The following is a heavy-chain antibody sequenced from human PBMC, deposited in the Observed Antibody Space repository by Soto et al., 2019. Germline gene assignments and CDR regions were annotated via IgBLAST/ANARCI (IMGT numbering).Heavy chain of an antibody. V-gene: IGHV4-31*03. CDR3: AREDTAIRSLDY. Sequence: SETLSLTCTVSGGSISSGGYYWSWIRQHPGKGLEWIGYIYYSGSTYYNPSFKSRVSISVDTSKNQFSLKLSSVTAADTAVYYCAREDTAIRSLDYWGQGTLVTVSS. D-gene: IGHD5-18*01. CDR2: IYYSGST. CDR1: GGSISSGGYY. J-gene: IGHJ4*02.